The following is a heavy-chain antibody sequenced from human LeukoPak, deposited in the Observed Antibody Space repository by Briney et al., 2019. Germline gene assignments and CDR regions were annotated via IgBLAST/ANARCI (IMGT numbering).Heavy chain of an antibody. CDR1: GFTFSAFA. D-gene: IGHD3-10*01. CDR3: ARDRPITAAGVIILP. Sequence: GGSLRLSCAASGFTFSAFAMTWVRQAPGKGLEWVANINEDGSERNYVDSVKGRFTISRDNAKKSVYLQMTGLRADDTALYYCARDRPITAAGVIILPWGQGTLVTVSS. CDR2: INEDGSER. V-gene: IGHV3-7*01. J-gene: IGHJ5*02.